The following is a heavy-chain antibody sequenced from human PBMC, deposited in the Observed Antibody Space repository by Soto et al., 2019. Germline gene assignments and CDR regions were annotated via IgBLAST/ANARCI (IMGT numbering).Heavy chain of an antibody. D-gene: IGHD2-21*02. CDR1: GGSVSSGSYY. CDR3: AKDPVTATLGDDYYGMDV. CDR2: IYYSGST. Sequence: PSETLSLTCTVSGGSVSSGSYYWGWIRQPPGKGLEWIGYIYYSGSTNYNPSLKSRVTISVDTSKNQFSLKLSSVTAADTAVYYCAKDPVTATLGDDYYGMDVWGQGTTVTVSS. V-gene: IGHV4-61*01. J-gene: IGHJ6*02.